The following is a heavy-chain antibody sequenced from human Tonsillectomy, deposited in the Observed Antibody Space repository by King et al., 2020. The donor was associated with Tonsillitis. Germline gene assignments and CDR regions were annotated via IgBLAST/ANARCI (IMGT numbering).Heavy chain of an antibody. CDR3: ARHTPYYYDSSGYLDWYFDL. CDR2: IYPGDSDT. V-gene: IGHV5-51*01. D-gene: IGHD3-22*01. CDR1: GYSFTSYW. Sequence: QLVQSGAEVKKPGESLKISCKGSGYSFTSYWIGWVRQMPGKGLEWMGIIYPGDSDTRYSPCFQGQVTISADKSISTAYLQWSSLKASDTAMYYCARHTPYYYDSSGYLDWYFDLWGRGTLVTVSS. J-gene: IGHJ2*01.